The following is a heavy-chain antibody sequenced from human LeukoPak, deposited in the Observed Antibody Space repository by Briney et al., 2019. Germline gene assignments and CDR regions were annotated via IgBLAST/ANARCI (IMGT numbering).Heavy chain of an antibody. CDR3: ARNLVGASDYYYYMDV. D-gene: IGHD1-26*01. Sequence: SETLSLTCTVSGGSISSYYWGWIRQPPGKGLEWIGYIYYSGSTNYNPSLKSRVTISVDTSKNQFSLRLSSVTAADTAVYYCARNLVGASDYYYYMDVWGKGTTVTVSS. V-gene: IGHV4-59*01. CDR1: GGSISSYY. J-gene: IGHJ6*03. CDR2: IYYSGST.